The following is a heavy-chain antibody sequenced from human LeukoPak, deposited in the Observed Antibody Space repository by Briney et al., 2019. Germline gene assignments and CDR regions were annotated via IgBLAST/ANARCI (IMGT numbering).Heavy chain of an antibody. CDR2: IYSGGST. J-gene: IGHJ4*02. D-gene: IGHD7-27*01. Sequence: QPGGSLRLSCAASGFTVSSNYMSWVRQAPGKGLELVSIIYSGGSTYYADSVKGRFTISRDNSKNTLYLQMNSLRAEDTAVYYCARANWGHPMYYFDYWGQGTLVTVSS. V-gene: IGHV3-66*01. CDR3: ARANWGHPMYYFDY. CDR1: GFTVSSNY.